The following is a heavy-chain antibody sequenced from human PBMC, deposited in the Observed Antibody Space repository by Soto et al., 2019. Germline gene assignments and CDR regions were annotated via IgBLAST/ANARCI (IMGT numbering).Heavy chain of an antibody. Sequence: ASVKVSCKASGYTFTSYDINWVRQATGQGLEWMGWMNPNSGNTGYAQKFQGRVTMTRNTSTSTAYMELRSLRSDDTAVYYCARDGGPWIQLSELRFDPWGQGTLVTVSS. V-gene: IGHV1-8*01. CDR3: ARDGGPWIQLSELRFDP. CDR2: MNPNSGNT. D-gene: IGHD5-18*01. J-gene: IGHJ5*02. CDR1: GYTFTSYD.